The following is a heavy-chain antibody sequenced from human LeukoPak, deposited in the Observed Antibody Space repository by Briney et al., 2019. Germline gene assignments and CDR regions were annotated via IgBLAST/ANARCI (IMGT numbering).Heavy chain of an antibody. V-gene: IGHV4-39*01. D-gene: IGHD6-13*01. CDR1: GDSISSRNYY. CDR2: IYYSGST. J-gene: IGHJ6*02. Sequence: SETLSLTCTVSGDSISSRNYYWGWIRQPPGKGLEWIGTIYYSGSTYYNPSLKSRVTISIDTSKNQFSLKLSSVTAADTAVYYCARENKYSSSWNYYYYGMDVWGQGTTVTVSS. CDR3: ARENKYSSSWNYYYYGMDV.